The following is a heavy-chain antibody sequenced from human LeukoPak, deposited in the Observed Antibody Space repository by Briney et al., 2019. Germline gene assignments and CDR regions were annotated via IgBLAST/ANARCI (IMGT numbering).Heavy chain of an antibody. CDR2: FDPEDGET. CDR1: GYTLTELS. CDR3: ARVGDTAMVYDAFDI. D-gene: IGHD5-18*01. Sequence: GASVKVSCKVSGYTLTELSMHWVRQAPGKGLEWMGGFDPEDGETIYAQKFQGRVTITRDTSASTAYMELSSLRSEDTAVYYCARVGDTAMVYDAFDIWGQGTMVTVSS. J-gene: IGHJ3*02. V-gene: IGHV1-24*01.